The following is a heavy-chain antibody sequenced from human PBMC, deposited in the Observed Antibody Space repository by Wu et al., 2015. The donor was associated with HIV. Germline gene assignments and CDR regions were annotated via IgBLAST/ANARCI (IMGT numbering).Heavy chain of an antibody. CDR2: ISVYNDKT. CDR1: GGTFTSYA. CDR3: ARDIFPGGELLVADY. D-gene: IGHD3-10*01. V-gene: IGHV1-18*01. J-gene: IGHJ4*02. Sequence: QVHLVQSGAEVKKSGSSVKISCVASGGTFTSYAFTWVRQAPGQGLEWMGWISVYNDKTVYGQKFQDRFTMTKDTSTSTAYMELRSLRSDDTATYFCARDIFPGGELLVADYWGQGNAGLRLL.